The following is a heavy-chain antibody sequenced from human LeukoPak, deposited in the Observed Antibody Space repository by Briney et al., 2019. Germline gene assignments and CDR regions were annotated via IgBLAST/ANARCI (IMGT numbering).Heavy chain of an antibody. Sequence: GGSLRLSCAASGFTFSSYAMSWVRQAPGKGLEWVSAISGSGGSTYYADSVKGRFTISRDNSKNTLYLQMNSLRAEDTAVYYCAKEDGVGWGSSWYYYYGMDVWGQGTTVTVSS. D-gene: IGHD6-13*01. CDR2: ISGSGGST. V-gene: IGHV3-23*01. CDR1: GFTFSSYA. CDR3: AKEDGVGWGSSWYYYYGMDV. J-gene: IGHJ6*02.